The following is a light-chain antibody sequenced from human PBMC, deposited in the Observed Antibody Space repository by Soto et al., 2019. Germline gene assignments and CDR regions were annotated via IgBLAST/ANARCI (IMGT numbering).Light chain of an antibody. J-gene: IGLJ7*01. CDR1: SGHSNYA. CDR2: VNSGGSH. CDR3: QTGGTGSAIVV. V-gene: IGLV4-69*01. Sequence: QPVLTQSPSASASLGASVKLTCTLSSGHSNYAIAWHQQKPEKGPRYLMKVNSGGSHIKGDGIPDRFSGSSSGAERYLFISGLQSEDEAGYYCQTGGTGSAIVVFGGGTQLTVL.